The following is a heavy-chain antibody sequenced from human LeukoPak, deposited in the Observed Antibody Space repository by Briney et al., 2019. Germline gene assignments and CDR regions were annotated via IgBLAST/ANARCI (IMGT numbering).Heavy chain of an antibody. J-gene: IGHJ4*02. V-gene: IGHV4-34*01. Sequence: PSETLSLTCTVSGGSISSYYWSWIRQPPGKGLEWIGEINHSGSTNYNPSLKSRVTISADTSKNQFSLKLSSVTAADTAVYYCARVGRDYVWGSYRYWGQGTLVTVSS. CDR3: ARVGRDYVWGSYRY. D-gene: IGHD3-16*02. CDR1: GGSISSYY. CDR2: INHSGST.